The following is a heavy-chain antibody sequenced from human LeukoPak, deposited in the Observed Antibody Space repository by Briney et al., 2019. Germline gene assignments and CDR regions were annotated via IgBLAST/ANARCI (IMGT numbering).Heavy chain of an antibody. CDR1: GFTFSSYE. Sequence: GGSLRLSCAASGFTFSSYEMNWVRQAPGKGLEWVSYISSSGSTIYYADSVKGRFTISRDNAKNSLYLQMNSLRAEDTAVYYCAKAYALITMIVALDYWGQGTLVTVSS. J-gene: IGHJ4*02. D-gene: IGHD3-22*01. V-gene: IGHV3-48*03. CDR2: ISSSGSTI. CDR3: AKAYALITMIVALDY.